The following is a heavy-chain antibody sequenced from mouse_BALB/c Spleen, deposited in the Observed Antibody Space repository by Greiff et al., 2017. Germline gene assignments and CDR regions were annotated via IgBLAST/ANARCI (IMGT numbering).Heavy chain of an antibody. CDR3: ARGDRYDYFDV. CDR2: INPYNDGT. D-gene: IGHD2-14*01. J-gene: IGHJ1*01. Sequence: VQLKESGPELVKPGASVKMSCKASGYTFTSYVMHWVKQKPGQGLEWIGYINPYNDGTKYNEKFKGKATLTSDKSSSTAYMELSSLTSEDSAVYYCARGDRYDYFDVWGAGTTVTVSS. CDR1: GYTFTSYV. V-gene: IGHV1-14*01.